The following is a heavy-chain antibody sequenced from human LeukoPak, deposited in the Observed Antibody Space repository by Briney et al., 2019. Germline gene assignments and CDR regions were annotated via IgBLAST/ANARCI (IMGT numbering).Heavy chain of an antibody. D-gene: IGHD3-3*01. CDR2: IYYSGST. V-gene: IGHV4-31*03. J-gene: IGHJ4*02. Sequence: SETLSLTCTVSGGFISSGGYYWGWIRQHPGKGLEWIGHIYYSGSTYYNPSLKSRVTISVDTSKNQFSLKLSSVTAADTAVYYCARSRSGYYGDVDYWGQGTLVTVSS. CDR3: ARSRSGYYGDVDY. CDR1: GGFISSGGYY.